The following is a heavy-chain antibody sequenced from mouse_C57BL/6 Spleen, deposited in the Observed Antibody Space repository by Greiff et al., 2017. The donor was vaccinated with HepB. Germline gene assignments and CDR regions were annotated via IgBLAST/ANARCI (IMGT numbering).Heavy chain of an antibody. V-gene: IGHV6-3*01. CDR2: IRLKSDNYAT. CDR3: TGLTDFDY. D-gene: IGHD4-1*01. Sequence: LNYSLLVFVQPLGSIKLSCVASGFTFSNYWMNWVRQSPEKGLEWVAQIRLKSDNYATHYAESVKGRFTISRDDSKSSVYLQMNNLRAEDTGIYYCTGLTDFDYWGQGTTLTVSS. CDR1: GFTFSNYW. J-gene: IGHJ2*01.